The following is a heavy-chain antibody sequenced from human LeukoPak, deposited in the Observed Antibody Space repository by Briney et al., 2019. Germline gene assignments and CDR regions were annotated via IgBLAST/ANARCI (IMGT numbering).Heavy chain of an antibody. D-gene: IGHD4-17*01. V-gene: IGHV4-59*08. CDR1: GRSISSYY. CDR3: ARQMNTGTADY. Sequence: PSETLSLTCTVSGRSISSYYWSWVRQPPGKGLEWVGYIYYSGSTNYNPSLNSRVTISIATSKNQFSLGLSPVTAADTAVYCCARQMNTGTADYRGQGTLVTVSS. CDR2: IYYSGST. J-gene: IGHJ4*02.